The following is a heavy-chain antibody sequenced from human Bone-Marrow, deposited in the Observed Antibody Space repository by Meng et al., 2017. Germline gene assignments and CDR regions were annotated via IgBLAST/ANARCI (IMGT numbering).Heavy chain of an antibody. V-gene: IGHV4-39*01. CDR1: GGSIGSSSYY. J-gene: IGHJ4*02. Sequence: QLQLQESGPGLVKPSETLSLTCAGSGGSIGSSSYYWGWIRQPPGEGLVWIGVIYYNGVTYYKPSLKSRVTISADASKNQFSLKLSSVTAADTAVYYCARHLSCSGAGCFFDFWGQGTLVTVSS. D-gene: IGHD2-15*01. CDR2: IYYNGVT. CDR3: ARHLSCSGAGCFFDF.